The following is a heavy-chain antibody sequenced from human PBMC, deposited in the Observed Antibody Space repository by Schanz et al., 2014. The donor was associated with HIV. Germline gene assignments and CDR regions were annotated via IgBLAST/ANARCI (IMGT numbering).Heavy chain of an antibody. CDR3: ARTVVPAKREYAMDV. D-gene: IGHD2-2*01. CDR1: GGTFMTYA. CDR2: IIPVFGTT. Sequence: QVQLVQSGAEVTKPGSSVKVSCKASGGTFMTYAISWVRQAPGQGLEWMGGIIPVFGTTNYAQKFQGRVTITADKSTSTAYMELSSLRSEDTAVYYCARTVVPAKREYAMDVWGQGTTVSVSS. J-gene: IGHJ6*02. V-gene: IGHV1-69*06.